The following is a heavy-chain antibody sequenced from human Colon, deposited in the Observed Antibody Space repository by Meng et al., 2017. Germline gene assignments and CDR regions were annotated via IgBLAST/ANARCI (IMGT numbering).Heavy chain of an antibody. CDR1: GGPLNSYA. CDR2: IIPPSHTP. Sequence: QLHQGRYVAMVSNAVCALTVCCCATGGPLNSYARSLVRQVPVQGLKGMGRIIPPSHTPAYAQRFKDRVTFTTDTSMTTAYMDVTSLTSDDTAVYYCVRGAGPWGPGTLVTVSS. V-gene: IGHV1-69*06. J-gene: IGHJ5*02. CDR3: VRGAGP.